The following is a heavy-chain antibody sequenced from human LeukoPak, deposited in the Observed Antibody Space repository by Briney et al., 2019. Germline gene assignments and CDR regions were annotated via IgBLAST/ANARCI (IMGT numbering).Heavy chain of an antibody. CDR1: GFTFSSYW. CDR2: ISYDGNNK. Sequence: PGGSLRLSCAASGFTFSSYWMSWVRQAPGKGLEWVAVISYDGNNKYYADSVKGRFTISRDNSKNTLYLQMNSLRAEDTAVYYCARSFGYSYGYFDYWGQGTLVTVSS. V-gene: IGHV3-30-3*01. D-gene: IGHD5-18*01. CDR3: ARSFGYSYGYFDY. J-gene: IGHJ4*02.